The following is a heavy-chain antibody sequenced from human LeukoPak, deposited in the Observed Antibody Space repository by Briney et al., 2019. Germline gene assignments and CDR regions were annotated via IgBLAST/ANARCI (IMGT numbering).Heavy chain of an antibody. CDR1: GFTFSSYW. V-gene: IGHV3-7*01. CDR2: IKQDGSEK. D-gene: IGHD4-11*01. J-gene: IGHJ6*03. CDR3: ARIDYSNYYYYYYMDV. Sequence: GGSLRLSCAASGFTFSSYWMSWVRQAPGKGLEWVANIKQDGSEKYYVDSVKGRFTISRDNAKNSLYLQMNSLRAEDTAVYYCARIDYSNYYYYYYMDVWGKGTTVTVSS.